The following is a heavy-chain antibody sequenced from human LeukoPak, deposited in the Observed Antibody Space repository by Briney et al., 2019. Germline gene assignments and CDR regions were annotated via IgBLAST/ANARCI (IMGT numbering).Heavy chain of an antibody. CDR2: IWYDGNNK. Sequence: PGGSLRLSCAASGFSFRNYGMHWVRQAPGKGLEWVSVIWYDGNNKNYADSVKGRFTVSRDNSKNTMYLQMNSLRAEDTAVYYCARGGPMVRVNAFDIWGQGTMVTVSS. D-gene: IGHD3-10*01. CDR1: GFSFRNYG. V-gene: IGHV3-33*01. J-gene: IGHJ3*02. CDR3: ARGGPMVRVNAFDI.